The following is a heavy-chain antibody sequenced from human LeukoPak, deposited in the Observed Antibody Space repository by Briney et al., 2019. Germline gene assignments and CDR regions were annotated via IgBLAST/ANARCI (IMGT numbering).Heavy chain of an antibody. CDR1: GFTVSSNY. Sequence: PGGSLRLSCAASGFTVSSNYMSWVRQAPGKGLEWIGSIYYSGSTYYNPSLKSRVTISVDTSKNQFSLKLSSVTAADTAVYYCASGGGYWGQGTLVTVSS. CDR3: ASGGGY. D-gene: IGHD3-10*01. J-gene: IGHJ4*02. CDR2: IYYSGST. V-gene: IGHV4-39*07.